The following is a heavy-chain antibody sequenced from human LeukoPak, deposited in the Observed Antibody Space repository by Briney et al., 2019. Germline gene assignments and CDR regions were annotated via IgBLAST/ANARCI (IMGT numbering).Heavy chain of an antibody. CDR2: ISYDGSNK. CDR1: GFTFSSYA. V-gene: IGHV3-30*01. J-gene: IGHJ4*02. D-gene: IGHD3-10*01. CDR3: ARAPYNYYGSGSLMGGFDY. Sequence: GGSLRLSCAASGFTFSSYAMHWVRQAPGKGLEWVAVISYDGSNKYYADSVKGRFTISRDNSKNTLYLQMNSLRAEDTAVYYCARAPYNYYGSGSLMGGFDYWGQGTLVTVSS.